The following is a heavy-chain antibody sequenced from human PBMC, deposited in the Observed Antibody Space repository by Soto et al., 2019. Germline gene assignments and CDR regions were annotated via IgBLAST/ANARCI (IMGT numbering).Heavy chain of an antibody. V-gene: IGHV1-69*12. J-gene: IGHJ5*02. CDR2: IIPIFGTA. CDR3: ARDRGPSSGYYPYWFDP. CDR1: GGTFSSYA. D-gene: IGHD3-22*01. Sequence: QVQLVQSGAEVKKPGSSVKVSCKASGGTFSSYAITWVRQAPGQGLEWMGGIIPIFGTANYAQKFQGRVTITADESTSTAYMEVNNLRYEETAVYYCARDRGPSSGYYPYWFDPWGQGNLVTVSA.